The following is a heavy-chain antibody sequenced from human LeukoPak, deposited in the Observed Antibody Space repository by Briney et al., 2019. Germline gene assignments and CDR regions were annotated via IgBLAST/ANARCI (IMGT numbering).Heavy chain of an antibody. CDR3: ARVHLDTGYR. CDR2: IYYSGST. D-gene: IGHD5-18*01. V-gene: IGHV4-59*01. J-gene: IGHJ5*02. CDR1: GGSISNYY. Sequence: SETLSLTCAVSGGSISNYYWSWIRQPPGKGLEWIGYIYYSGSTNYNPSLKSRVTISVDTSKNQFSLKLRSVTAADTAVYYCARVHLDTGYRWGQGTLVTVSS.